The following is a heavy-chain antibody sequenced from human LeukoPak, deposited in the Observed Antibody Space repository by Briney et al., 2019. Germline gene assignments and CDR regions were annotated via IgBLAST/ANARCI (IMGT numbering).Heavy chain of an antibody. CDR3: ARTYPSVVGSGFYPRFYYNGMDV. D-gene: IGHD3-22*01. CDR1: GFTFSTYW. J-gene: IGHJ6*02. CDR2: INEDGSEE. V-gene: IGHV3-7*04. Sequence: PGGSLRLSCAASGFTFSTYWMSWVRQAPGKGLEWVANINEDGSEEYYVDSVKGRFTISRDNPKNSLYLQMNSLRAEDTAVFYCARTYPSVVGSGFYPRFYYNGMDVWGQGTTVTVSS.